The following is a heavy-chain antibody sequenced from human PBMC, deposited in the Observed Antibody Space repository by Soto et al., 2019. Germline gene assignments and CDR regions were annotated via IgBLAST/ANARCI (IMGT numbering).Heavy chain of an antibody. Sequence: GGSLRLSWEASGFSFITFDMSWVSQAPGKGLQCVSFIRGSDGTTYYADSVKGRFTISRDNSKNTPYLQMNSLRAEDTAVYYCAKDDLPPQHEYCISTSCSTHWGQGTLVTVSS. D-gene: IGHD2-2*01. CDR2: IRGSDGTT. J-gene: IGHJ4*02. CDR3: AKDDLPPQHEYCISTSCSTH. CDR1: GFSFITFD. V-gene: IGHV3-23*01.